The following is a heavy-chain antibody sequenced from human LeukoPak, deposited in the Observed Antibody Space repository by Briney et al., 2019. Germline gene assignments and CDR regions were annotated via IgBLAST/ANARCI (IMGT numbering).Heavy chain of an antibody. CDR3: ARDAGYCSGGSCVPRYYYYYYYMDV. J-gene: IGHJ6*03. V-gene: IGHV1-69*13. CDR1: GGTFSSYA. Sequence: GASVKVSCKASGGTFSSYAISWVRQAPGQGLEWMGGIIPIFGTANYAQKFQGRVTITADESTSTAYMELSSLRSEDTAMYYCARDAGYCSGGSCVPRYYYYYYYMDVWGKGTTVTVSS. D-gene: IGHD2-15*01. CDR2: IIPIFGTA.